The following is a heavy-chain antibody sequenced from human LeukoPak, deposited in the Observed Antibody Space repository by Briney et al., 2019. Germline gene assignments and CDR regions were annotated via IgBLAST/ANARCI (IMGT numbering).Heavy chain of an antibody. V-gene: IGHV3-23*01. J-gene: IGHJ6*02. CDR1: GFTFSSYA. CDR3: AKPIRNRTNYYYYYGMDV. CDR2: ISGSGGST. Sequence: PGGSLRLSCAASGFTFSSYAMSWVRQAPGKGLEWVSAISGSGGSTYYADSVKGRFTISRDNSKNTLYLQMNSLGAEDTAVYYCAKPIRNRTNYYYYYGMDVWGQGTTVTVSS. D-gene: IGHD1-14*01.